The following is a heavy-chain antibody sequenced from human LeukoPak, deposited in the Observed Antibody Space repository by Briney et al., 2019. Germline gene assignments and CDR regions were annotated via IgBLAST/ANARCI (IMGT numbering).Heavy chain of an antibody. D-gene: IGHD3-16*01. V-gene: IGHV4-59*01. CDR1: DDSISDYY. CDR3: ARGAGWLIDY. CDR2: CYNSRRS. Sequence: SETLSLTCTVSDDSISDYYRGGIRQPPGKGLEWIRYCYNSRRSTYNPSLKSRVTISADTSKNHFSLKLNSVTTADTAVYYCARGAGWLIDYWGQGILVTVSS. J-gene: IGHJ4*02.